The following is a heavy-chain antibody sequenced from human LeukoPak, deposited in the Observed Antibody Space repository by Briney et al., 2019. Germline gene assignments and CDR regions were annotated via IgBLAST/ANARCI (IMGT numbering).Heavy chain of an antibody. D-gene: IGHD5-24*01. CDR1: GFTFSSYS. CDR2: ISSSSSYI. J-gene: IGHJ4*02. V-gene: IGHV3-21*01. CDR3: ARDRKWLQPNFDY. Sequence: GGSLRLSCAASGFTFSSYSMNWVRQAPGKGLEWVSSISSSSSYIYYADSVKGRFTISRDNAKNSLYLQMNSLRAEDTAVYYCARDRKWLQPNFDYWGQGALVTVSS.